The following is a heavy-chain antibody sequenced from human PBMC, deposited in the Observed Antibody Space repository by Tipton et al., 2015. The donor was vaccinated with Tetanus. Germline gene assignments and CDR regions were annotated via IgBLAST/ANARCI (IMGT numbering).Heavy chain of an antibody. V-gene: IGHV4-39*01. Sequence: TLSLTCSVSGYSITRGSYYWSWIRQPPGKGLEWVGSIYSYNGNTFQNPSLKSRVTMSLDTTRNQFFLKVRSVTAADTAVYYCARHSLYYYGSERQPRWGQGTLVTVSS. D-gene: IGHD3-10*01. CDR2: IYSYNGNT. J-gene: IGHJ4*02. CDR1: GYSITRGSYY. CDR3: ARHSLYYYGSERQPR.